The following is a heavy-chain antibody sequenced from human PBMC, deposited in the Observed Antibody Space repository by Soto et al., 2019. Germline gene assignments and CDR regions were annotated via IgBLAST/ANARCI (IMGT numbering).Heavy chain of an antibody. CDR3: AKKKEYIVLMVYAALDY. CDR1: GFTFSSYA. V-gene: IGHV3-23*01. CDR2: ISGSGGST. Sequence: GGSLRLSCAASGFTFSSYAMSWVRQAPGKGLEWVSAISGSGGSTYYADSVKGRFTISRDNSKNTLYLQMNSLRAEDTAVYYCAKKKEYIVLMVYAALDYWGQGTLVTVSS. J-gene: IGHJ4*02. D-gene: IGHD2-8*01.